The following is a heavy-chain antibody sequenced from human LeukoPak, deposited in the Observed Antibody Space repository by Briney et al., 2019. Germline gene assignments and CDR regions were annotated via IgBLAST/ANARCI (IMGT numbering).Heavy chain of an antibody. Sequence: SVKVSCNASGGTFSSYAISWVRQAPGQGLEWMGGIIPIFGTANYAQKFQGRVTITTDESTSTAYMELSSLRSEDTAVYYCARDLGYCSSTSCYRAFDIWGQGTMVTVSS. D-gene: IGHD2-2*01. V-gene: IGHV1-69*05. CDR2: IIPIFGTA. J-gene: IGHJ3*02. CDR1: GGTFSSYA. CDR3: ARDLGYCSSTSCYRAFDI.